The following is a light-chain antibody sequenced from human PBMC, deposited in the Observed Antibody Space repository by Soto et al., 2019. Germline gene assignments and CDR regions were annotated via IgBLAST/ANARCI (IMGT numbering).Light chain of an antibody. Sequence: DIRMTQSPSPLSASVGDRVTITCQATQVIGTYLNWYQQKPGKAPKLLIYEASNLETGVPSRFSGSGSGTDFTFTISTLQPEDVATYYCQQYYDLPLTFGGGTKVEIK. CDR2: EAS. CDR3: QQYYDLPLT. J-gene: IGKJ4*01. V-gene: IGKV1-33*01. CDR1: QVIGTY.